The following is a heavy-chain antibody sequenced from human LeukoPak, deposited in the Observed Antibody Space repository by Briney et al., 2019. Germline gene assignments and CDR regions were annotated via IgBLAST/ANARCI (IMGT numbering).Heavy chain of an antibody. Sequence: SETLSLTCTVSGYSISSGYYWGWIRQPPGKGLEWIGSIYHSGSTYYNPSLKSRVTISVDTSKNQFSLKLSSVTAADTAVYYCARVYSYGPKYNWFDPWGQGTLVTVSS. CDR1: GYSISSGYY. J-gene: IGHJ5*02. CDR3: ARVYSYGPKYNWFDP. D-gene: IGHD5-18*01. CDR2: IYHSGST. V-gene: IGHV4-38-2*02.